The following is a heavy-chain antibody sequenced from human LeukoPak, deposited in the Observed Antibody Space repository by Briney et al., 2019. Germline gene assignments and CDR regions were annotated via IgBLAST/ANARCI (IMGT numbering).Heavy chain of an antibody. Sequence: PGGXXXLSCTASGLTFSTSGFNWVRQAPGKGLEWVASIGPTGSDRYHADSIKGRFTISRDNANNFLYLQMNSLRAEDTAVYYCATETNGRHYDYWGQGTLLTVSS. CDR1: GLTFSTSG. CDR2: IGPTGSDR. J-gene: IGHJ4*02. CDR3: ATETNGRHYDY. D-gene: IGHD1-14*01. V-gene: IGHV3-21*06.